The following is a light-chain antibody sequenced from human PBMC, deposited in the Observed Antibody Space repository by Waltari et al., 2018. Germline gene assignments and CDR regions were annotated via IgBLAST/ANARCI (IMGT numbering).Light chain of an antibody. J-gene: IGLJ3*02. V-gene: IGLV1-40*01. Sequence: QSVLTQPPSVSGAPGQSVTISCPGSSSNIGAGYDVHWYQHLPGTAPKLLIYRNSNRPSGVPDRFSGSKSGTSASLAITGLQAEDEADYYCQSYDSKLSGSVFGGGTKLTVL. CDR3: QSYDSKLSGSV. CDR1: SSNIGAGYD. CDR2: RNS.